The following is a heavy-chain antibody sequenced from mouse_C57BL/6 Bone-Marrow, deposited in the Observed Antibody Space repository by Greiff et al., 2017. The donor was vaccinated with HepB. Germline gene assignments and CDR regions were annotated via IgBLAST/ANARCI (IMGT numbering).Heavy chain of an antibody. V-gene: IGHV1-26*01. CDR1: GYTFTDYY. Sequence: EVQLQQSGPELVKPGASVKISCKASGYTFTDYYMNWVKQSHGKSLEWIGDINPNNGGTSYNQKFKGKATLTVDKSSSTAYMELRSLTSEDSAVYYCARNYYGSSWDYAMDYWGQGTSVTVSS. J-gene: IGHJ4*01. D-gene: IGHD1-1*01. CDR2: INPNNGGT. CDR3: ARNYYGSSWDYAMDY.